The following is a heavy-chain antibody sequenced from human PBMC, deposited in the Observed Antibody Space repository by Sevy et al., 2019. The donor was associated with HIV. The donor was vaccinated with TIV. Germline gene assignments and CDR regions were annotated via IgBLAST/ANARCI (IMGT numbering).Heavy chain of an antibody. CDR1: GFTFSNVW. Sequence: GGSLRLSCVASGFTFSNVWMSWVRQAPGKGLEWVGHFKSKTDGGTTDYAAPVRGRFTISRDDSKNTLYLQMNSLKTEDTAVYCCTTGGSLFQHWGQGTLVTVSS. J-gene: IGHJ1*01. D-gene: IGHD3-16*01. CDR3: TTGGSLFQH. V-gene: IGHV3-15*01. CDR2: FKSKTDGGTT.